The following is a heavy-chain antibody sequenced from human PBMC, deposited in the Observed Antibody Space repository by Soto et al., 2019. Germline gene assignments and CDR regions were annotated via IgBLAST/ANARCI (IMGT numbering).Heavy chain of an antibody. CDR3: ARGQLLRDAFDI. V-gene: IGHV4-34*01. D-gene: IGHD2-2*01. Sequence: SETLSLTCAVYGGSFSGYYWSWIRQPPGKGLEWIGEINHSGSTNYNPSLKSRVTISVDTSKNQFSLKLSSVTAADTAVYYCARGQLLRDAFDIWGQGTMVTVSS. CDR1: GGSFSGYY. CDR2: INHSGST. J-gene: IGHJ3*02.